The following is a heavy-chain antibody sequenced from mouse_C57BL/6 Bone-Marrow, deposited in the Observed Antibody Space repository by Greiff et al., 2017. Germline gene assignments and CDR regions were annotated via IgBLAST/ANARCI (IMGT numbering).Heavy chain of an antibody. J-gene: IGHJ4*01. V-gene: IGHV1-64*01. D-gene: IGHD1-1*01. CDR3: AREGLRGAIDY. CDR2: IHPNSGST. Sequence: QVQLQQPGAELVKPGASVKLSCTASGFTFTSYWMHWVKQRPGQGLEWIGMIHPNSGSTNYNAKFKSKATLTVDKSSSTAYMQLSSLTSEDSALYYFAREGLRGAIDYWGQGTSVTVSS. CDR1: GFTFTSYW.